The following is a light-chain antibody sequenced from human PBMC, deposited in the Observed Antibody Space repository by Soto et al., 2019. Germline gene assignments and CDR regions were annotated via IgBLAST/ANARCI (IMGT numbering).Light chain of an antibody. Sequence: EIVMTQPPATLSVSPGESATLSCRASQSISSSKLAWYQQNPGQAPRLLMYGASNRATGIPARFSGSGSGTEFTLTISSLQSEDFAVYYCQQYDYWPRTFGQGTKVDIK. CDR1: QSISSS. CDR2: GAS. V-gene: IGKV3-15*01. CDR3: QQYDYWPRT. J-gene: IGKJ1*01.